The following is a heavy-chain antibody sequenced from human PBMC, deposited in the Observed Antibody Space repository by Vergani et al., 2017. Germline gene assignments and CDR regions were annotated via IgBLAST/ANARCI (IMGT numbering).Heavy chain of an antibody. J-gene: IGHJ2*01. CDR1: QFTFSSYG. V-gene: IGHV3-33*01. D-gene: IGHD4-23*01. Sequence: VQLVESGGGLVKPGGSLRLSCAASQFTFSSYGMHWVRQAPGKGLEWVAVIWYDGSNKYYAESVKGRFTISRDNSKITLYLQMNSLRAEDTAVYYCARDKGETTVITRSHWYFDLWGRGTLVTVSS. CDR2: IWYDGSNK. CDR3: ARDKGETTVITRSHWYFDL.